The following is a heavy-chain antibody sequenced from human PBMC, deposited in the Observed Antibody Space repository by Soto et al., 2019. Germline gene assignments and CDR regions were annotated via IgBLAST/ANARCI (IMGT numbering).Heavy chain of an antibody. CDR2: ISYDGSNK. CDR1: GFTFSSYG. Sequence: PGGSLRLSCAASGFTFSSYGMHWVRQAPGKGLEWVAVISYDGSNKYYADSVKGRFTISRDNSKNTLYLQMNSLRAEDTAVYYCAKEGAAIFGVVTQYYYYYGMDVWGQGTTVTVSS. CDR3: AKEGAAIFGVVTQYYYYYGMDV. D-gene: IGHD3-3*01. J-gene: IGHJ6*02. V-gene: IGHV3-30*18.